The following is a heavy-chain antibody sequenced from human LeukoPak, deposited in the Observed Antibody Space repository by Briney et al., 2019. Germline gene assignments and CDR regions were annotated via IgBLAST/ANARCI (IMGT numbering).Heavy chain of an antibody. J-gene: IGHJ4*02. CDR3: AKDPPMGQWVPTV. Sequence: GGSLRLSCAASGFTFSDYSMNWVRQAPGKGLEWVSYISTSGNYIYYADSVKGRFTISRDNSKNTLYLQMNSLRAEDTAVYYCAKDPPMGQWVPTVWGQGTLVTVSS. CDR1: GFTFSDYS. D-gene: IGHD1-26*01. V-gene: IGHV3-21*04. CDR2: ISTSGNYI.